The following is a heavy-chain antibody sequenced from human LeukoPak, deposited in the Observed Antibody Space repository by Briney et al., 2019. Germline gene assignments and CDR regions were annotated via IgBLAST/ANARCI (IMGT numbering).Heavy chain of an antibody. J-gene: IGHJ6*03. Sequence: SETLSLTCTVSGGSISSSSYYWGWIRQPPGKGLEWIGYIHYNGNTNYNPSLKSRVTISIDTSKNQFSLNLSSVTAADTAVYYCARHLNYYYYYYMDVWGKGTTVTVSS. CDR2: IHYNGNT. V-gene: IGHV4-39*01. CDR3: ARHLNYYYYYYMDV. CDR1: GGSISSSSYY.